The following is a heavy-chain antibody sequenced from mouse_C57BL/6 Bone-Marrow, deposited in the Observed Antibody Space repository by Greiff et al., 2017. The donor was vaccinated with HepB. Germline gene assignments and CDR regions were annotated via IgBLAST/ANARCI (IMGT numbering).Heavy chain of an antibody. D-gene: IGHD1-1*01. J-gene: IGHJ2*01. CDR2: ISSGGSYT. CDR3: ARHFTPVVAKGYFDY. Sequence: EVKVVESGGDLVKPGGSLKLSCAASGFTFSSYGMSWVRQTPDKRLEWVATISSGGSYTYYPDSVKGRFTISRDNAKNTLYLQMSSLKSEDTAMYYCARHFTPVVAKGYFDYWGQGTTLTVSS. CDR1: GFTFSSYG. V-gene: IGHV5-6*01.